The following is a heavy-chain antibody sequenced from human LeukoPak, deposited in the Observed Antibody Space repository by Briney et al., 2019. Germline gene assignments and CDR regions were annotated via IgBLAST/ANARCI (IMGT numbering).Heavy chain of an antibody. CDR3: ARRFDGDYAIDY. CDR2: ISGYNGNT. D-gene: IGHD4-17*01. J-gene: IGHJ4*02. V-gene: IGHV1-18*01. Sequence: ASVKVSCKASGYTFTKYGISWVRQAPGQGLEWMGWISGYNGNTRYAQKLQGRVTVTTDTSTSTGYMELRSLRSDDTAVYYCARRFDGDYAIDYWGQGTLVTVSS. CDR1: GYTFTKYG.